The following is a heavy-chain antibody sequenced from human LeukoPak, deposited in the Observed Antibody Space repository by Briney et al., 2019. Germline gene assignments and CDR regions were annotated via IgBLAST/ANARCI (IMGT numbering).Heavy chain of an antibody. D-gene: IGHD1-26*01. V-gene: IGHV3-30-3*01. Sequence: PGASLRLSCAASGFTFSSYAMSWVRQAPGKGLEWVAVISYDGSNKYYADSVKGRFTISRDNSKNTLYLQMNSLRAEDTAVYYCAGPSGSLWYYGMDVWGQGTTVTVSS. CDR3: AGPSGSLWYYGMDV. J-gene: IGHJ6*02. CDR2: ISYDGSNK. CDR1: GFTFSSYA.